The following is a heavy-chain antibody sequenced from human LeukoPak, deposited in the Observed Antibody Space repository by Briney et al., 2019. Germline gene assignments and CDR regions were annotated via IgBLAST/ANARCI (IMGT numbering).Heavy chain of an antibody. CDR2: ISWNSGSI. J-gene: IGHJ4*02. CDR1: GFTFDDYA. CDR3: AKDTRTTVTKRRAYFDY. D-gene: IGHD4-17*01. V-gene: IGHV3-9*01. Sequence: GGSLRLSCAASGFTFDDYAMHWVRQAPGKGLEWVSGISWNSGSIGYADSVKGRFTISRDNAKNSLYLQMNSLRAEDTALYYCAKDTRTTVTKRRAYFDYWGQGTLVTVSS.